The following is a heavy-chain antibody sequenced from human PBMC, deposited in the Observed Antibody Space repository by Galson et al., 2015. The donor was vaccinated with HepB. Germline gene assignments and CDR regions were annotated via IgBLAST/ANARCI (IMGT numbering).Heavy chain of an antibody. V-gene: IGHV1-18*04. CDR1: GYTFTRYG. CDR2: ISAYNGNT. D-gene: IGHD2-8*01. J-gene: IGHJ4*02. Sequence: SVKVSCKASGYTFTRYGISWVRQAPGQGLEWMGWISAYNGNTNYAQKPQGRVTMTTDTSTSTAYMELRSLRSDDTAVDYCARSDIVLMVYAPSYYFDYWGQGTLVTVSS. CDR3: ARSDIVLMVYAPSYYFDY.